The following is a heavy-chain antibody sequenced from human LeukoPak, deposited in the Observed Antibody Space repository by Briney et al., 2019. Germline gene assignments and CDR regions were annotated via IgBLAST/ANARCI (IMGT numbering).Heavy chain of an antibody. CDR1: GFTFSSYS. CDR3: ARDWILYSYGYNAFDI. V-gene: IGHV3-21*01. D-gene: IGHD5-18*01. Sequence: GGSLRLSCAASGFTFSSYSMNWVRQAPGKGLEWVSSISSSSSYIYYADSVKGRFTISRDNAKNSLYLQMNSLRAEDTAVYYCARDWILYSYGYNAFDIWGQGTMVTVSS. J-gene: IGHJ3*02. CDR2: ISSSSSYI.